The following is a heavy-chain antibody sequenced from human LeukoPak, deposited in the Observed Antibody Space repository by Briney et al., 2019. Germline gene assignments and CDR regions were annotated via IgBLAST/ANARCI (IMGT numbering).Heavy chain of an antibody. CDR1: GFTFSRHG. Sequence: GGSLRLSCVASGFTFSRHGMHGVREAPGKGLGWGAFIRYDGSNKYYADSVKGRFTISRDNSKNTLYLQMNSLRAEDTAVFYCAKETRDDYGDFDYWGQGTLVTVSS. V-gene: IGHV3-30*02. D-gene: IGHD4-17*01. CDR2: IRYDGSNK. CDR3: AKETRDDYGDFDY. J-gene: IGHJ4*02.